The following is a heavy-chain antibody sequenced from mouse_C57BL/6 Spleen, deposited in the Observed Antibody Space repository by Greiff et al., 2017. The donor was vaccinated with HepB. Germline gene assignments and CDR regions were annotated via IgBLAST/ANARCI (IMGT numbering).Heavy chain of an antibody. V-gene: IGHV1-50*01. CDR1: GYTFTSYW. CDR3: ARYYYGSSYLYYYAMDY. CDR2: IDPSDSYT. J-gene: IGHJ4*01. Sequence: VQLQQSGAELVKPGASVKLSCKASGYTFTSYWMQWVKQRPGQGLEWIGEIDPSDSYTNYNQKFKGKATLTVDTSSSTAYMQLSSLTSEDSAVYYCARYYYGSSYLYYYAMDYWGQGTSVTVSS. D-gene: IGHD1-1*01.